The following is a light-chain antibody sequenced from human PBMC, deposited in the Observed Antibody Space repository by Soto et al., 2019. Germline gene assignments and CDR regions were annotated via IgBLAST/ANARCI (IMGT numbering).Light chain of an antibody. CDR1: SANIGSNY. CDR2: DSD. J-gene: IGLJ2*01. Sequence: QSVLTQPPSVSAAPGQKVTISCSGSSANIGSNYVSWYQHIPGTAPKLVIYDSDKRPSEIPDRFSASKSGTSATLDITGLQTGDEADYYCGAWDGSLSVVLFGGGNKLTVL. CDR3: GAWDGSLSVVL. V-gene: IGLV1-51*01.